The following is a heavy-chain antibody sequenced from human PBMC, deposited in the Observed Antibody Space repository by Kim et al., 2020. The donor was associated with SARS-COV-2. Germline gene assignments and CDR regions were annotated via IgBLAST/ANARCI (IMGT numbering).Heavy chain of an antibody. CDR3: TRIWGSGTFLPYY. CDR1: GFNFGDYG. D-gene: IGHD3-10*01. CDR2: IRSRAYGGTT. Sequence: GGSLRLSCTASGFNFGDYGLSWFRQAPGKGLEWVSFIRSRAYGGTTEDAASVKGRFTISKDDSKSIAYLQMNSLKTEDTAVYYCTRIWGSGTFLPYYWGQGTLVTVSS. V-gene: IGHV3-49*03. J-gene: IGHJ4*02.